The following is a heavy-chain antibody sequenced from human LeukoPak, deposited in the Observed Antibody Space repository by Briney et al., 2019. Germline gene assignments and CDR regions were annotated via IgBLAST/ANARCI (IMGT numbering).Heavy chain of an antibody. V-gene: IGHV4-59*08. Sequence: SETLSLTCTVSGGSISSYYWSWIRQPPGKGLEWIAYMDYSGSTFYNPSLKSRVSTSVDTSKNQFSLKVRSVTAADTAVYYCARHGGDYTFDYWGRGTLVTVSS. J-gene: IGHJ4*02. D-gene: IGHD4-17*01. CDR1: GGSISSYY. CDR2: MDYSGST. CDR3: ARHGGDYTFDY.